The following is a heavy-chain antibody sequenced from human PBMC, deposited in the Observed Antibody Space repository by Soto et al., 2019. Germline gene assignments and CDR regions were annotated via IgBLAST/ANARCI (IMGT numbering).Heavy chain of an antibody. V-gene: IGHV1-2*02. Sequence: ASVKVSCKTSGYVFTGYYLHGLRQAPGQGLEWMGWINCRSGGTTYPQKFQGRVTLTMDTSTSTAYMELSSLISDDTALYYCMRGASARDSSGYPYYFDPWGQGTLVTVSS. J-gene: IGHJ4*02. D-gene: IGHD3-22*01. CDR2: INCRSGGT. CDR1: GYVFTGYY. CDR3: MRGASARDSSGYPYYFDP.